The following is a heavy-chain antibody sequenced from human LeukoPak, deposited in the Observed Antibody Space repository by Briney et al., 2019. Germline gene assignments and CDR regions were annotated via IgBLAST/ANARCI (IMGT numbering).Heavy chain of an antibody. CDR2: IDGHGSEK. CDR1: GIRFSYSY. D-gene: IGHD6-6*01. J-gene: IGHJ4*02. CDR3: AKERSIAARAIDY. V-gene: IGHV3-7*03. Sequence: GGSLRLSCAASGIRFSYSYMSWVRQAPGKGLEWVANIDGHGSEKNYVDSVKGRFTISRDNSKNSLYLQMNSLRAEDAAVYYCAKERSIAARAIDYWGQGTLVTVSS.